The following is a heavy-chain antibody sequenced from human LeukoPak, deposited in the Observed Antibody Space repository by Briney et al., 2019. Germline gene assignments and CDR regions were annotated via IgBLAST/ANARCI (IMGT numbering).Heavy chain of an antibody. V-gene: IGHV3-21*04. CDR1: GFAFSSYS. CDR2: ISSSNIYR. J-gene: IGHJ2*01. Sequence: GGSLRLSCAASGFAFSSYSMNWVRQAPGKGLEWVSSISSSNIYRYYADSVQGRFAISRDNAKNSLYLQMNNLRAEDSAVYYCAKDLSGYGPYWYFDLWGRGTLVTVSS. CDR3: AKDLSGYGPYWYFDL. D-gene: IGHD6-25*01.